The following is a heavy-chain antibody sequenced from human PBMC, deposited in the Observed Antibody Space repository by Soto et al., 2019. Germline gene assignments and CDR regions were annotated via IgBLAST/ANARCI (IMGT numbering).Heavy chain of an antibody. D-gene: IGHD3-10*01. V-gene: IGHV1-46*01. CDR1: GYTFTSYY. CDR3: ARGTYWTYYYGSGSSAGMDV. J-gene: IGHJ6*02. CDR2: INPSGGST. Sequence: ASVKVSCKASGYTFTSYYMHWVRQAPGQGLEWMGIINPSGGSTSYAQKFQGRVTMTRDTSTSTVYMELSSLRSEDTAVYYCARGTYWTYYYGSGSSAGMDVWGQGTTVTVYS.